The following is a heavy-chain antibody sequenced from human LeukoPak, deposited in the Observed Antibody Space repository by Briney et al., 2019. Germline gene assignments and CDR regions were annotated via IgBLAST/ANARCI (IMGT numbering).Heavy chain of an antibody. CDR1: GFTFSTYS. J-gene: IGHJ3*02. V-gene: IGHV3-48*04. CDR2: ISSSSSTI. CDR3: ASPRTSWAFQI. Sequence: GGSLRLSCAASGFTFSTYSMNWVRQAPGKGLEWVSYISSSSSTIYYADSVKGRFTISRDNARNSLYLQVNSLRAEDTAVYYCASPRTSWAFQIWGQGTMVTVSS. D-gene: IGHD6-6*01.